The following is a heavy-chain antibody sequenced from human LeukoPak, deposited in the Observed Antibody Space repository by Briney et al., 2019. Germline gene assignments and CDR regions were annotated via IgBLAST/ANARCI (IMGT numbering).Heavy chain of an antibody. CDR3: ARPSDIVVVPAAVDAFDI. CDR1: GGTFSSYA. Sequence: SVKVSCKASGGTFSSYAISWVRQAPGQGLEWMGGIIPIFGTANYAQKFQGRVTITADESTSTAYMELSSLRSEDTAVYYYARPSDIVVVPAAVDAFDIWGQGTMVTVSS. CDR2: IIPIFGTA. V-gene: IGHV1-69*13. J-gene: IGHJ3*02. D-gene: IGHD2-2*01.